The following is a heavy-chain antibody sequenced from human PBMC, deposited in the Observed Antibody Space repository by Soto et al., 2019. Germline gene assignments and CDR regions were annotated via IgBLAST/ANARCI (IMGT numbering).Heavy chain of an antibody. V-gene: IGHV4-59*01. CDR2: IYYSGST. D-gene: IGHD2-15*01. CDR1: GGSISSYY. CDR3: AREVVFAWLDP. J-gene: IGHJ5*02. Sequence: PSETLSLTCTVSGGSISSYYWSWIRQPPGKGLEWIGYIYYSGSTNYNPSLKSRVTISVDTSKNQFSLKLSSVTAADTAVYYCAREVVFAWLDPWGQGNLVTVSS.